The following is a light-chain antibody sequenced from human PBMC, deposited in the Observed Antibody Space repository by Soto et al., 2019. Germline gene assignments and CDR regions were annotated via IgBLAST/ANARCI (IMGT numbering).Light chain of an antibody. V-gene: IGLV2-8*01. Sequence: QSVLTQPPSASGSPGQSVTISCTGTSSDVGGYNYVSWYQQHPGKAPKLMIYEVSKRPSGVPDRFSGSKSGNTASLTVSGLQAEDEADYSCSSYACSNIFYVSGTGTKVTVL. J-gene: IGLJ1*01. CDR3: SSYACSNIFYV. CDR1: SSDVGGYNY. CDR2: EVS.